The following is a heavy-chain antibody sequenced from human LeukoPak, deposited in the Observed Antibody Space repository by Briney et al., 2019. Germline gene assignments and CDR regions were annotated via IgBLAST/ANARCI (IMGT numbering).Heavy chain of an antibody. J-gene: IGHJ6*03. CDR2: INHSGST. CDR1: GGSISSYY. D-gene: IGHD3-3*01. Sequence: SETLSLTCTVSGGSISSYYWSWIRQPPGKGLEWIGEINHSGSTNYNPSLKSRVTISVDTSKNQFSLKLNSVTAADTAVYYCARLTIFGVVTWYYYYYMDVWGKGTTVTVSS. CDR3: ARLTIFGVVTWYYYYYMDV. V-gene: IGHV4-34*01.